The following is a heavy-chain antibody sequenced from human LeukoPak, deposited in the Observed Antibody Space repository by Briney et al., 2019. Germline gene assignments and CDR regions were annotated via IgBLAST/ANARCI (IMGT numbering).Heavy chain of an antibody. CDR2: IFYSGST. J-gene: IGHJ6*02. V-gene: IGHV4-39*07. D-gene: IGHD4-17*01. CDR3: AREPTVTHYYGMDV. Sequence: SETLSLTCTVSGDSISSNRYYWGWIRQPPGKGLEWIASIFYSGSTYYTPSLKSRLTISLDTSKNQFSLKLSSVTAADTAVYYCAREPTVTHYYGMDVWGQGTTVTVSS. CDR1: GDSISSNRYY.